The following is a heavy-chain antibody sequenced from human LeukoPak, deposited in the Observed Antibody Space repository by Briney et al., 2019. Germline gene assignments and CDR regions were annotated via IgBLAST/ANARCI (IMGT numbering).Heavy chain of an antibody. Sequence: GGSLRLFCAASGFTFSSYEMNWVRQAPGKGLEWVSYISSSGSTIYYADSVKGRFTISRGNAKNSLYLQMNSLRAEDTAVYYCARDTVGGDYWGQGTLVTVSS. CDR2: ISSSGSTI. CDR1: GFTFSSYE. J-gene: IGHJ4*02. CDR3: ARDTVGGDY. V-gene: IGHV3-48*03. D-gene: IGHD4-11*01.